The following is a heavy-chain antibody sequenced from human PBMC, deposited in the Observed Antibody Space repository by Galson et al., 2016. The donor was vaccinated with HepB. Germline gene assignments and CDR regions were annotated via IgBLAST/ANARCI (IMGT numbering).Heavy chain of an antibody. CDR1: GFTFSGSA. V-gene: IGHV3-73*01. J-gene: IGHJ5*02. CDR2: IRSKANSYAT. D-gene: IGHD5-18*01. CDR3: TRHISRTDTAMVYGFDP. Sequence: SLRLSCAASGFTFSGSAIHWVRQASGKGLEWVGRIRSKANSYATAYAASVKGRFTISRDDSKNTAYLQMNSLKTEDTAVYYCTRHISRTDTAMVYGFDPWGQGTLVTVSS.